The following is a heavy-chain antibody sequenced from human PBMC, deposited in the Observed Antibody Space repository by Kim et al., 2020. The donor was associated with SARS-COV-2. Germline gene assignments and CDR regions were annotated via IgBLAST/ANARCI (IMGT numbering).Heavy chain of an antibody. CDR1: GGSISSSSYY. D-gene: IGHD3-3*01. Sequence: SETLSLTCTVSGGSISSSSYYWGWIRQPPGKGLEWIGSIYYSGSTYYNPSLKSRLTISVDTSKNQFSLKLTSVTAADTAVYYCASLLNFWNGYGYGMDVWGQGTTVTVSS. CDR3: ASLLNFWNGYGYGMDV. V-gene: IGHV4-39*01. CDR2: IYYSGST. J-gene: IGHJ6*02.